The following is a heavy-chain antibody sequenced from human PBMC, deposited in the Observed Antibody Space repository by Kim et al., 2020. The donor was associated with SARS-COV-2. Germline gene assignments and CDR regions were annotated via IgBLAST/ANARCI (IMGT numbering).Heavy chain of an antibody. J-gene: IGHJ4*02. CDR1: GGSMSNYY. Sequence: SETLSLTCIVSGGSMSNYYWSWIRQPPGKNLEWIAYIFYDGSTTNYNPSLKSRVTISVDTPKNQFSLKLRSVTAADSAVYYCAREGDKYNYFDYWGQGSLVTVSS. CDR2: IFYDGST. V-gene: IGHV4-59*13. CDR3: AREGDKYNYFDY. D-gene: IGHD1-1*01.